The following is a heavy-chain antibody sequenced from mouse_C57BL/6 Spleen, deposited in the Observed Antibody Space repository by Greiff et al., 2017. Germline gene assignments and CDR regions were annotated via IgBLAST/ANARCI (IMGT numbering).Heavy chain of an antibody. CDR3: ASYYGSSPWYFDV. Sequence: QVHVKQPGAELVKPGASVKMSCKASGYTFTSYWITWVKQRPGQGLEWIGDIYPGSGSTNYNEKFKSKATLTVDTSSSTAYMQLSSLTSEDSAVYYCASYYGSSPWYFDVWGTGTTVTVSS. J-gene: IGHJ1*03. V-gene: IGHV1-55*01. D-gene: IGHD1-1*01. CDR1: GYTFTSYW. CDR2: IYPGSGST.